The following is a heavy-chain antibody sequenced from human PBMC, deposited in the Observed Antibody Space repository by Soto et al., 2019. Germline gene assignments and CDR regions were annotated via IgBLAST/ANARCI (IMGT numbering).Heavy chain of an antibody. Sequence: QVQLVQSGAEVKKPGSSVKVSCKASGGTFSSYTISWVRQAPGQGLEWMGRIIPILGIANYAQKFQGRVTITADKSTSTAYMELSSLRSEDTAVYYCARDPHRVAVAGVGVDRMVGYWGQGTLVTVSS. J-gene: IGHJ4*02. V-gene: IGHV1-69*08. CDR1: GGTFSSYT. D-gene: IGHD6-19*01. CDR3: ARDPHRVAVAGVGVDRMVGY. CDR2: IIPILGIA.